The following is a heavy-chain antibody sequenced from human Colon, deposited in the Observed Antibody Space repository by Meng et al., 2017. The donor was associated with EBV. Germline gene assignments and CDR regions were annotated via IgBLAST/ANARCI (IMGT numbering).Heavy chain of an antibody. CDR3: ARASYGSGSPFGESWFYP. Sequence: GPLEPPEPRSPPCAVSGGCIRRGGYDVIWISKHPWKGLAVIGYIHNSGSTYSNPSLKSRVTISADTSKNQFSLKLSSVTAADTAVYYCARASYGSGSPFGESWFYPWGQGTLVTVSS. J-gene: IGHJ5*02. V-gene: IGHV4-31*11. CDR1: GGCIRRGGYD. D-gene: IGHD3-10*01. CDR2: IHNSGST.